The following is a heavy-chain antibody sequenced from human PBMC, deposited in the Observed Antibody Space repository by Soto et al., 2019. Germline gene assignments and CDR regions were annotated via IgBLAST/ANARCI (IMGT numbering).Heavy chain of an antibody. D-gene: IGHD4-4*01. CDR3: ARDVQSQFDP. CDR2: IYYSGST. CDR1: GGSISSYY. V-gene: IGHV4-59*01. Sequence: SDTLSLTCTVYGGSISSYYWSWIRQPPGKGLEWIGYIYYSGSTNYNPSLKSRVTISVDTSKNQFSLKLSSVTAADTAVYYCARDVQSQFDPWGQGTLVTVSS. J-gene: IGHJ5*02.